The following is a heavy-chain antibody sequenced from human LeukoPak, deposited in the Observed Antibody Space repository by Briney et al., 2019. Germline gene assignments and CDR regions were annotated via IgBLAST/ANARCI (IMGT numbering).Heavy chain of an antibody. CDR1: GFTFSSYW. D-gene: IGHD1-26*01. V-gene: IGHV3-7*01. Sequence: GGSLRLSCAASGFTFSSYWMSWVRQAPGKGLEWVANIKEDGSEKYYVDSVKGRFTISRDYAKNSLYLLMNSLRDEDTAVYYCARERSGRSYYCDYWGQGTLVTVSS. CDR2: IKEDGSEK. CDR3: ARERSGRSYYCDY. J-gene: IGHJ4*02.